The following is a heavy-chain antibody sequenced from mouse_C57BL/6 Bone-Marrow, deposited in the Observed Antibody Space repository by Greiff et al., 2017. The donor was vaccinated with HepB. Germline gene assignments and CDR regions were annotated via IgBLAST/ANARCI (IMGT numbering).Heavy chain of an antibody. Sequence: QVQLKESGAELARPGASVKLSCKASGYTFTSYGISWVKQRTGQGLEWSGEIYPRSGNTYYNEKFKGKATLTADKSSSTAYMELRSLTSEDSAVYFCARGGLFAYWGQGTLVTVSA. CDR3: ARGGLFAY. V-gene: IGHV1-81*01. D-gene: IGHD3-3*01. J-gene: IGHJ3*01. CDR1: GYTFTSYG. CDR2: IYPRSGNT.